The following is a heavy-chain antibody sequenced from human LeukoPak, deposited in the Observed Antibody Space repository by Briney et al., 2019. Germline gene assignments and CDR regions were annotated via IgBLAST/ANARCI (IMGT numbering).Heavy chain of an antibody. CDR3: ARHEYSGSYYGLSWFDP. J-gene: IGHJ5*02. CDR1: GGSISTFY. V-gene: IGHV4-59*08. Sequence: SETLSLTCTGSGGSISTFYWNWMRQPPGKGLEWIGYIFYSGSTNYNPSLKSRVTLSIDTPRNQFSLRLSSLTAADTAVYYCARHEYSGSYYGLSWFDPWGQGTLVTVSS. D-gene: IGHD1-26*01. CDR2: IFYSGST.